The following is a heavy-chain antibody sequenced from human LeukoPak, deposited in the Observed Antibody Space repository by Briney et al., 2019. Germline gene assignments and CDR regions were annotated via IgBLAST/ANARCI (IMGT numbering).Heavy chain of an antibody. Sequence: GESLKISCKGSGYSFTSYWIGWVRQMPGKGLGWMGIIYPGDSDTRYSPTFQGQVTISADKSISTAYLQWSSLKASDTAMYYCARSAGTTARYYYMDVWGKGTTVTVSS. CDR2: IYPGDSDT. J-gene: IGHJ6*03. V-gene: IGHV5-51*01. CDR3: ARSAGTTARYYYMDV. CDR1: GYSFTSYW. D-gene: IGHD1-7*01.